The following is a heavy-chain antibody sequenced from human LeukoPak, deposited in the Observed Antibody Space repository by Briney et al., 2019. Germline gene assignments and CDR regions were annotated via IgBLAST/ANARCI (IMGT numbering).Heavy chain of an antibody. D-gene: IGHD3-9*01. CDR2: ISAYNGNT. CDR3: ARDLYDILTGYYRDDAFDI. J-gene: IGHJ3*02. Sequence: GAXVKVSCKASGYTFTSYGISWVRQAPGQGLEWMGWISAYNGNTNYAQKLQGRVTMTTDTSTSTAYMEVRRLRYDDTAVYYCARDLYDILTGYYRDDAFDIWGQGTMVTVSS. V-gene: IGHV1-18*01. CDR1: GYTFTSYG.